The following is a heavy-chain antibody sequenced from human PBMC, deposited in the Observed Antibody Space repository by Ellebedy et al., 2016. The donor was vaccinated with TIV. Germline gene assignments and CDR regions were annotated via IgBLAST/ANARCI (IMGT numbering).Heavy chain of an antibody. CDR3: ATLFGSPPS. J-gene: IGHJ5*02. CDR2: IRSGANLYAT. D-gene: IGHD3-3*01. CDR1: GFTSADSFSVST. V-gene: IGHV3-73*01. Sequence: GESLKISCAASGFTSADSFSVSTLHWVRQASGKGLEWIGRIRSGANLYATAYTASVRGRFVISRDDSKTTAYLQMDGLTTEDTAVYYCATLFGSPPSWGQGTLVSVPS.